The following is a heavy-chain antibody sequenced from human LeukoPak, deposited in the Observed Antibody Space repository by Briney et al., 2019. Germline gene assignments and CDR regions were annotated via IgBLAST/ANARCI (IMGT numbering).Heavy chain of an antibody. Sequence: GGSLRLSCAASGLTFSKYSMTWVRQAPGKGLEWVANINEDGSEKNYVDSVKGRFTISRDNAKNSLFLQMNSLRAEDTALYYCARGGPTGALDDWGQGTLLTVSS. J-gene: IGHJ4*02. CDR2: INEDGSEK. CDR3: ARGGPTGALDD. V-gene: IGHV3-7*01. D-gene: IGHD7-27*01. CDR1: GLTFSKYS.